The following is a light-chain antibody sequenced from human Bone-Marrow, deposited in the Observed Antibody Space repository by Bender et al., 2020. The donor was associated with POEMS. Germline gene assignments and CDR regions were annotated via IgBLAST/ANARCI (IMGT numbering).Light chain of an antibody. CDR2: RNN. CDR1: NSNIGSES. V-gene: IGLV1-51*01. CDR3: QSYDNSLGGWV. J-gene: IGLJ3*02. Sequence: QSVLTQPPSESAAPGQRVTVSCSGSNSNIGSESVSWYQQLPGTAPKLVIFRNNQRPSGIPDRFSGSKSGTSATLGIAELQAEDEGDYYCQSYDNSLGGWVFGGGTKLTVL.